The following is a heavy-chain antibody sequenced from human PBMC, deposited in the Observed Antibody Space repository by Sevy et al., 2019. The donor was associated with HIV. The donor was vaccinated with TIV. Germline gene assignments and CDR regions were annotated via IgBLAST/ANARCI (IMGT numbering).Heavy chain of an antibody. CDR2: ISNSGTNI. CDR3: ARDLPPSATTVAHFDY. CDR1: GFRFSSYE. Sequence: GESLKISCAASGFRFSSYEMYWVRQAPGKGLEWVASISNSGTNIYYSDSVRGRFTISRDTAKNSLYLQMNSLRAEDTAVYYCARDLPPSATTVAHFDYWGQGTLVTVSS. V-gene: IGHV3-48*03. J-gene: IGHJ4*02. D-gene: IGHD4-17*01.